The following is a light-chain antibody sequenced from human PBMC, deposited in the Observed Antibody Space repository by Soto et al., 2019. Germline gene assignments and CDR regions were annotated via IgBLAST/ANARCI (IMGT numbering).Light chain of an antibody. V-gene: IGLV1-51*01. CDR1: RSNIGNNF. CDR2: DNN. Sequence: QSVLTQPPSMSAAPGQKVTISCSGSRSNIGNNFVSWYQQLPGTAPKVLIYDNNKRPSGIPDRFSGSKSGTSATLGITGLQTGDEADYHCATWDSSLTAVLFGGGTKLTVL. CDR3: ATWDSSLTAVL. J-gene: IGLJ2*01.